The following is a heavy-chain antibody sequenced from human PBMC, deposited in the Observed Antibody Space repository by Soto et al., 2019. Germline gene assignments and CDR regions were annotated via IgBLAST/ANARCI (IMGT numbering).Heavy chain of an antibody. CDR3: ARQGVWWLRDYYYMDV. V-gene: IGHV4-39*01. Sequence: SETLSLTCTVSGGSISSSSYYWGWIRQPPGKGLEWIGSIYYSGSTYYNPSLKSRVTISVDTSKNQFSLKLSSVTAADTAVYYCARQGVWWLRDYYYMDVWGNGTTVTVSS. D-gene: IGHD5-12*01. CDR2: IYYSGST. J-gene: IGHJ6*03. CDR1: GGSISSSSYY.